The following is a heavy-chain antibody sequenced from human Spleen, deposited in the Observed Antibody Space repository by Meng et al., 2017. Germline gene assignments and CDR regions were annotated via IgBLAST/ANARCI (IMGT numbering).Heavy chain of an antibody. V-gene: IGHV4-39*07. CDR3: ARVHPVSMIVVVITSTGAFDI. CDR2: IYYSGST. Sequence: SETLSLTCTVSGGSISSSSYYWGWIRQPPGKGLEWIGSIYYSGSTYYNPSLKSRVTISVDTSKNQFSLKLSSVTAADTAVYYCARVHPVSMIVVVITSTGAFDIWGQGTMVNVSS. D-gene: IGHD3-22*01. CDR1: GGSISSSSYY. J-gene: IGHJ3*02.